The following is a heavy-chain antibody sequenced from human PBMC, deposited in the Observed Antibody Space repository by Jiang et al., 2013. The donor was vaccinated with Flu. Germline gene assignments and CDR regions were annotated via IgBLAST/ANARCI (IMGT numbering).Heavy chain of an antibody. D-gene: IGHD4-17*01. CDR3: ARRAVTTGTNFQRVKNYLDS. V-gene: IGHV4-34*01. CDR2: INHSGTT. Sequence: SLTCAVYGGSFSGYYWTWIRQPPGKGLEWIGDINHSGTTHYNPSLKSRASISVDTSKNQFSLKVSSLTAADTAVYYCARRAVTTGTNFQRVKNYLDSWGQGTPVTVSS. J-gene: IGHJ4*02. CDR1: GGSFSGYY.